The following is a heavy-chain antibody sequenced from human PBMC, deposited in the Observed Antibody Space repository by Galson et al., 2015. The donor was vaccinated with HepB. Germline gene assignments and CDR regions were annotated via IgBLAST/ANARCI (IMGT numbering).Heavy chain of an antibody. CDR1: GFTFSNAW. Sequence: SLRLSCAASGFTFSNAWMSWVRQAPGKGLEWVGRIKSKTDGGTTDYAAPVKGRFTISRDDSKNTLYLQMNSLKTEDTAVYYCTTESDSSGYPLDYWGQGTLVTVSS. J-gene: IGHJ4*02. CDR2: IKSKTDGGTT. V-gene: IGHV3-15*01. CDR3: TTESDSSGYPLDY. D-gene: IGHD3-22*01.